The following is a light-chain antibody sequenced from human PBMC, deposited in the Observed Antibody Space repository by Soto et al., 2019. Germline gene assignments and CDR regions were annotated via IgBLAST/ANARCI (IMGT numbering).Light chain of an antibody. CDR1: QNIKNY. V-gene: IGKV1-39*01. CDR2: SAS. Sequence: DIQMTQSPSSLSASVGDRVTITCRASQNIKNYLNWYQQKPGKAPELLIYSASSFQTGVPSRFSGSGSGTDFALTISSLQPADFATYYCQQSYSSPLTFGGGTKVEIK. J-gene: IGKJ4*01. CDR3: QQSYSSPLT.